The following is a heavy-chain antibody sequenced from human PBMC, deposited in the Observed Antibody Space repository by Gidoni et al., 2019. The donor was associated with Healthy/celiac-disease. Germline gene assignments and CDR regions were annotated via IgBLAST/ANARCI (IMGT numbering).Heavy chain of an antibody. CDR1: GGSISSYY. CDR3: ARNRVGATEADAFDI. D-gene: IGHD1-26*01. CDR2: IYYSGST. Sequence: QVQLQESGPGLVKPSETLSLTCTVSGGSISSYYWSWIRQPPGKGLEWIGYIYYSGSTNYNPSLKSRVTISVDTAKNQFSLKLSSVTAADTAVYYCARNRVGATEADAFDIWGQGTMVTVSS. V-gene: IGHV4-59*01. J-gene: IGHJ3*02.